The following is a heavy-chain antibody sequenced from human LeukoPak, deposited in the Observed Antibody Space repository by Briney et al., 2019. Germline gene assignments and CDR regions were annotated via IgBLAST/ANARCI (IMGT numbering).Heavy chain of an antibody. CDR1: GFTFSSYS. CDR2: ISSSSSYI. CDR3: AREGVVVVAAYYYYGMDL. D-gene: IGHD2-15*01. J-gene: IGHJ6*04. V-gene: IGHV3-21*01. Sequence: GGSLRLSCAASGFTFSSYSMSWVRQAPGKGLEWVSSISSSSSYIYYADSVKGRFTISRDNAKSSLYLQMNSLRAEDTAVYYCAREGVVVVAAYYYYGMDLWGKGTTVTVPS.